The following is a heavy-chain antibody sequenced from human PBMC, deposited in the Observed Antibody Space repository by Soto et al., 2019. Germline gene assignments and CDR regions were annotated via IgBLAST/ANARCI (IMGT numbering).Heavy chain of an antibody. D-gene: IGHD3-22*01. J-gene: IGHJ4*02. V-gene: IGHV1-69*01. Sequence: QVQLVQSGAEVRKPGSSVKVSCKASGGTFSRHAISWVRQAPGQGLEWMGGIIPIFGTANHAQKFQGRVTIIADESTSTVYTELSSLRSEGTVMYYCARGWGYDSNDYYYAYWGQGTLVIVSS. CDR2: IIPIFGTA. CDR3: ARGWGYDSNDYYYAY. CDR1: GGTFSRHA.